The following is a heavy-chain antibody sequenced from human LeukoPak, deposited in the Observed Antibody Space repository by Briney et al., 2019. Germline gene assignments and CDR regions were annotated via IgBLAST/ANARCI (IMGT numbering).Heavy chain of an antibody. CDR2: INLDGSTT. Sequence: PGGSLRLSCAASGFTISTYWMHWVRQAPGRGLVWVSRINLDGSTTNYADSVKGRFTISRDNAKHTLFLQVNRLRAEDTAIYYCARGVNGNYGKFDSWGQGTLVTVSS. D-gene: IGHD4-11*01. V-gene: IGHV3-74*01. CDR3: ARGVNGNYGKFDS. J-gene: IGHJ4*02. CDR1: GFTISTYW.